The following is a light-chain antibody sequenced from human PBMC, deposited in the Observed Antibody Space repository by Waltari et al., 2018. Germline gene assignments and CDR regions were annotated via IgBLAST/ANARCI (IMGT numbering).Light chain of an antibody. V-gene: IGKV4-1*01. Sequence: DIVMTQSPDSLAVSLGERATINCKSSQSVSYSSNNKNYLAWYQQIPGQPPKLLIYWASTRESGVPDRFSGSGSGTDFTLTISSLQAEDVAVYYCQQYYSTPLTFGQGTKVEIK. J-gene: IGKJ1*01. CDR2: WAS. CDR3: QQYYSTPLT. CDR1: QSVSYSSNNKNY.